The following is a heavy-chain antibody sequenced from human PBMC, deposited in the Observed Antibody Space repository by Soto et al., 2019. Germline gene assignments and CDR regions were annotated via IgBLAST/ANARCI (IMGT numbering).Heavy chain of an antibody. Sequence: QVQLVQSGAEVKKPGASVKVSCKASGYTFTSYDINWVRQATGQGLEWMGWMNPNSGNTGYAQKFQGSVTMTRNTSISTAYMELSSLRSEDTAVYYCARAEGYCSSTSCRYYYYYYMDVWGKGTTVTVSS. CDR1: GYTFTSYD. V-gene: IGHV1-8*01. J-gene: IGHJ6*03. CDR2: MNPNSGNT. CDR3: ARAEGYCSSTSCRYYYYYYMDV. D-gene: IGHD2-2*01.